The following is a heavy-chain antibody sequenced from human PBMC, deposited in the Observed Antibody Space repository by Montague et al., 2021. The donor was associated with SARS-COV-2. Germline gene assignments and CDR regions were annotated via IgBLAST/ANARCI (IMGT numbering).Heavy chain of an antibody. CDR1: GGSLSGHH. CDR3: ASTYGGNLGYYYYYMDV. V-gene: IGHV4-59*11. CDR2: IFHSGNT. J-gene: IGHJ6*03. D-gene: IGHD4-23*01. Sequence: SETLSLTCTVSGGSLSGHHWSWIRQPPGKGLEWIGYIFHSGNTNYNPSLKRRVTISVDTSKNQFSLRLTSVTAADTAVYYCASTYGGNLGYYYYYMDVGGKGTTVTVSS.